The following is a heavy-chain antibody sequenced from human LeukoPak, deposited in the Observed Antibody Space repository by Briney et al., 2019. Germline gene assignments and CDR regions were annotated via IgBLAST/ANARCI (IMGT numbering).Heavy chain of an antibody. V-gene: IGHV3-11*05. CDR3: ARVEKWTNLVRYYFDN. Sequence: GGSLRLSCAASGFTFSDYYMSWIRQAPGKGLEWISFITSSSGYTYSADSVKGRFIISRDNAKNSLYLQMNSLRVEDTAVYFCARVEKWTNLVRYYFDNWGQGTLVTVSS. CDR1: GFTFSDYY. CDR2: ITSSSGYT. J-gene: IGHJ4*02. D-gene: IGHD1-14*01.